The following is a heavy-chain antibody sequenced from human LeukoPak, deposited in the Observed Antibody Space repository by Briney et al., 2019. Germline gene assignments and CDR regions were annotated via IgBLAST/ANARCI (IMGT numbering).Heavy chain of an antibody. CDR2: FGTRSTSI. CDR1: GFTFSSYA. V-gene: IGHV3-21*01. D-gene: IGHD2/OR15-2a*01. CDR3: ATSNGHLDN. Sequence: PGGSLRLSCAASGFTFSSYAMSWVRQAPGKGLGWVSSFGTRSTSIYHAGSVKGRFAISRDNAKNSLYLQMNSLRAEDTAVYYCATSNGHLDNWGQGTLVTVSS. J-gene: IGHJ4*02.